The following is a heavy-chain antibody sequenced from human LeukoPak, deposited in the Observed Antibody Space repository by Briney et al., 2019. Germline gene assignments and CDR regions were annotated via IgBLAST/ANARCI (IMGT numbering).Heavy chain of an antibody. CDR2: IYTSGSP. Sequence: ASETLSLTCTVSGGSISSSSYYWGWIRQPPGKGLEWIGRIYTSGSPNYNPSLKSRVTMSVDASKNQFSLKLSSVTAADTAVYYCARLTSSWYQDWYFDLWGRGTLVTVSS. J-gene: IGHJ2*01. CDR1: GGSISSSSYY. CDR3: ARLTSSWYQDWYFDL. V-gene: IGHV4-39*07. D-gene: IGHD6-13*01.